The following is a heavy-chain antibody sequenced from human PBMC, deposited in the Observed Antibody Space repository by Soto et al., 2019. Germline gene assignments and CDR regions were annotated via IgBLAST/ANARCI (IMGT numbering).Heavy chain of an antibody. V-gene: IGHV3-30*18. CDR1: GFTFSSYG. Sequence: GGSLRLSCAASGFTFSSYGMHWVRQAPGKGLEWVAVISYDGSNKYYADSVKGRFTISRDNSKNTLYLQMNSLRAEDTAVYYCAKGDDDSSSCYMDVWGKGTTVTVSS. CDR2: ISYDGSNK. J-gene: IGHJ6*03. CDR3: AKGDDDSSSCYMDV. D-gene: IGHD6-6*01.